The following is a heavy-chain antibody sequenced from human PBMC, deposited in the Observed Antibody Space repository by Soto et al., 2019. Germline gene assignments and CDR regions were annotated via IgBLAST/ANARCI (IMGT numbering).Heavy chain of an antibody. CDR3: ARGLHCSGGSCYSGVVY. V-gene: IGHV3-64*01. CDR1: GFTFSSYA. D-gene: IGHD2-15*01. Sequence: EVQLVESGGGLVQPGGSLRLSCAASGFTFSSYAMHWVRQAPGKGLEYVSAISSNGGSTYYANSVKGRFTISRDNSKNTLYLQMGSLRAEDMAVYYCARGLHCSGGSCYSGVVYWGQGTLVTVSS. J-gene: IGHJ4*02. CDR2: ISSNGGST.